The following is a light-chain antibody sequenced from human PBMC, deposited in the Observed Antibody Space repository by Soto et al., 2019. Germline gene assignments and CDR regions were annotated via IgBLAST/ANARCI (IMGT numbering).Light chain of an antibody. Sequence: QSALTQPASVSGSPGQSITISCTGTSSDVGKYNLVSWYQQRPGKAPKLMISDVSERPSGVSNRFSGSKSGNTASLTISGLQAEDEADYYCCSYASRDTWVFGGGTKLTVL. V-gene: IGLV2-23*02. J-gene: IGLJ3*02. CDR2: DVS. CDR1: SSDVGKYNL. CDR3: CSYASRDTWV.